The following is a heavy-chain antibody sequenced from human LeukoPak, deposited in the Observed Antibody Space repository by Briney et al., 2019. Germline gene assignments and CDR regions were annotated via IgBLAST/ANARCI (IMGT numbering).Heavy chain of an antibody. CDR2: IYYSGST. CDR1: GGSISSYY. Sequence: NPSETLSLTCTVSGGSISSYYWSWIRQPPGKGLEWIGYIYYSGSTNYNPSLKSRVTISVDTSKNQFSLKLSSVTAADTAVYYCARDGAGAADYWGQGTLVTVSS. V-gene: IGHV4-59*01. D-gene: IGHD1-26*01. CDR3: ARDGAGAADY. J-gene: IGHJ4*02.